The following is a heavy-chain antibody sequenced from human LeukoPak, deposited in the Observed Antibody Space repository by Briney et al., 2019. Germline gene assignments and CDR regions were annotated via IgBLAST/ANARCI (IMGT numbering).Heavy chain of an antibody. D-gene: IGHD3-10*01. CDR2: INPTGGST. V-gene: IGHV1-46*01. Sequence: ASVKVSCKASGYTFTSYYMHWVRQAPGQGLEWMGLINPTGGSTGYAQRFQGRVTMTRDMSTSTDYMELSSLRSEDTAFYHCARDVRGYYGSGSYYGPGFHYWGQGTLVTVSS. CDR3: ARDVRGYYGSGSYYGPGFHY. J-gene: IGHJ4*02. CDR1: GYTFTSYY.